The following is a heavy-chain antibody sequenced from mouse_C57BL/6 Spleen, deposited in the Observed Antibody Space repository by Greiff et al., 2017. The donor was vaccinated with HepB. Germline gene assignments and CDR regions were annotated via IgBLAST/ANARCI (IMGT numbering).Heavy chain of an antibody. CDR3: ARFAVLRHWYFDV. Sequence: VQLQQPGAELVKPGASVKLSCKASGYTFTSYWMHWVKQRPGQGLEWIGMIHPNSGSTNYNEKFKSKATLTVDKSSSTAYMQRSSLTSEDSAVYYCARFAVLRHWYFDVWGTGTTVAVSS. V-gene: IGHV1-64*01. D-gene: IGHD1-2*01. J-gene: IGHJ1*03. CDR2: IHPNSGST. CDR1: GYTFTSYW.